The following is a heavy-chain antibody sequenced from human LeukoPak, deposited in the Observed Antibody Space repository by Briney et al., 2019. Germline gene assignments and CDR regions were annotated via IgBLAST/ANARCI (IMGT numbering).Heavy chain of an antibody. Sequence: GGSLRLSCAASGFTFSSYSMNWVRQAPGKGLEWVSSISSSSSYIYYAGSVKGRFTISRDNAKNSLYLQMNSLRAEDTAVYYCGRVKEASAFDIWGQGTMVTVSS. J-gene: IGHJ3*02. D-gene: IGHD5-12*01. CDR3: GRVKEASAFDI. CDR2: ISSSSSYI. V-gene: IGHV3-21*01. CDR1: GFTFSSYS.